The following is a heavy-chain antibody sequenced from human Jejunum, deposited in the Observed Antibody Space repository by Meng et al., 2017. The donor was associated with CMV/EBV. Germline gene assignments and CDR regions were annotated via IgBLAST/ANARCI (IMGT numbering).Heavy chain of an antibody. CDR2: ISGSGGST. Sequence: FPVSRYAMSGVRPAPGKGLEWVSAISGSGGSTYYADSVKGRFTISRDNSKNTLYLQMNSLRAEDTAVYYCAKYDIVVVPASRPDYWGQGTLVTVSS. CDR3: AKYDIVVVPASRPDY. J-gene: IGHJ4*02. CDR1: FPVSRYA. D-gene: IGHD2-2*01. V-gene: IGHV3-23*01.